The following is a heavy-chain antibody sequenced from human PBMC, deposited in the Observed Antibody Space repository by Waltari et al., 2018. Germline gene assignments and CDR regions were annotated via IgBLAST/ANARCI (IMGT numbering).Heavy chain of an antibody. D-gene: IGHD2-2*01. CDR1: GFTFSNYA. V-gene: IGHV3-23*01. Sequence: EVQLLESGGGLVQPGGSLRLSCAASGFTFSNYAMSWVRQAPGKGLEWVSAISGSGGRTYYADSGKGRFTSSRDNSKNTLYLQMNSLRAEDTAVYYCAKATSTSWPGGALDIWGQGTMVTVSS. J-gene: IGHJ3*02. CDR2: ISGSGGRT. CDR3: AKATSTSWPGGALDI.